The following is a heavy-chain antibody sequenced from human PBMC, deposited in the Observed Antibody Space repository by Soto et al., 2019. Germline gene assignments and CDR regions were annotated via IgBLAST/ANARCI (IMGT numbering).Heavy chain of an antibody. CDR2: INKNGFTI. V-gene: IGHV3-48*02. Sequence: LRLSFAVSGFTLTTYSMNWVRQAPGKGLEWISFINKNGFTIYYADSVKGRFTISRDYAKNSLYLQMDSLRHEDTAVYYCARGAVTGTSLFDYWGLGTLVTVSS. J-gene: IGHJ4*02. D-gene: IGHD6-19*01. CDR3: ARGAVTGTSLFDY. CDR1: GFTLTTYS.